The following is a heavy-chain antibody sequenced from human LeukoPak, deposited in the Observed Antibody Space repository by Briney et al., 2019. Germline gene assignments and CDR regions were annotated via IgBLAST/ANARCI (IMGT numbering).Heavy chain of an antibody. V-gene: IGHV3-30*02. Sequence: PGGSLRLSCAASGFSFSSYGIHWVRQAPGKGLEWVAFIRYDGGNKYYGDSVKGRFTFSRDNSKNTVYLQMNSLRAEDTAVYYCAKGHSSGRYFEDSYFDYWGQGTLVTVSS. CDR2: IRYDGGNK. J-gene: IGHJ4*02. D-gene: IGHD3-10*01. CDR1: GFSFSSYG. CDR3: AKGHSSGRYFEDSYFDY.